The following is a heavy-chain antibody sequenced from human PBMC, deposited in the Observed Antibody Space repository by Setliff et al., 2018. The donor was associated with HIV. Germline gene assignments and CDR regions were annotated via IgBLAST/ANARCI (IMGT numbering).Heavy chain of an antibody. Sequence: PSETLSLTCSVSGGSMRSNIYYWGWIRLSPTKGLEWIGSIHLSDTYYNPPLKSRVTISVDTSKDQSSMKLTSLTAADTAVYYCARSSMAGFDYWGQGKLVTVSS. CDR1: GGSMRSNIYY. V-gene: IGHV4-39*07. D-gene: IGHD6-19*01. J-gene: IGHJ4*02. CDR2: IHLSDT. CDR3: ARSSMAGFDY.